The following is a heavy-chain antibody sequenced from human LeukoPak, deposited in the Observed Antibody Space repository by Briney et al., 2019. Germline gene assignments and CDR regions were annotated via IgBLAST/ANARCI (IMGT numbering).Heavy chain of an antibody. V-gene: IGHV1-3*01. CDR2: INAGNGNT. CDR1: GYTFTSYA. CDR3: ARDQSRSLGAFDI. D-gene: IGHD7-27*01. Sequence: GASVKVSCKASGYTFTSYAMHWVRQAPGQRLEWMGWINAGNGNTKYSQKSQGRVTITRDTSASTAYMELSSLRSEDTAVYYCARDQSRSLGAFDIWGQGTMVTVSS. J-gene: IGHJ3*02.